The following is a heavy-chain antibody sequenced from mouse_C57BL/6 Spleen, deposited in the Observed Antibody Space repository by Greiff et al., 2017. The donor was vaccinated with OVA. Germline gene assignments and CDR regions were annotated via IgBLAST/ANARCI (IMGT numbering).Heavy chain of an antibody. CDR1: GFSLTSYG. CDR2: IWSGGST. Sequence: VQLQQSGPGLVQPSQSLSITCTVSGFSLTSYGVHWVRQSPGKGLEWLGVIWSGGSTDYNAAFISRLSISKDNSKSQVFFKMNSLQADDTAIYYCARGTTPLAMDYWGQGTSVTVSS. J-gene: IGHJ4*01. V-gene: IGHV2-2*01. D-gene: IGHD5-5*01. CDR3: ARGTTPLAMDY.